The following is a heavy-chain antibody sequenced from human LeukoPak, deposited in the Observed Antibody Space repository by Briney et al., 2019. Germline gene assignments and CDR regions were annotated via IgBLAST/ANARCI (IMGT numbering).Heavy chain of an antibody. Sequence: GGSLRLSCAASGFTFSSYSMNWVRQAPGKGLEWFSSISSSSSYIYYADSVKGRFTISRDNAKNSLYLQMNSLRAEDTAVYYCARARGLRYFTDYWGQGTLVTVSS. CDR3: ARARGLRYFTDY. CDR2: ISSSSSYI. CDR1: GFTFSSYS. D-gene: IGHD3-9*01. V-gene: IGHV3-21*01. J-gene: IGHJ4*02.